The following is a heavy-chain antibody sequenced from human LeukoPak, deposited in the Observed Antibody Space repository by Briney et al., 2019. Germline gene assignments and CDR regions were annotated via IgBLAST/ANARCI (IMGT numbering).Heavy chain of an antibody. D-gene: IGHD2-2*01. CDR3: ARVPAASSYYFDY. J-gene: IGHJ4*02. CDR1: GFTFSSYE. V-gene: IGHV3-48*03. CDR2: IRSSGSII. Sequence: GGSLRLSCAASGFTFSSYEMNWVRQAPGKGLEWVSYIRSSGSIIYYADSVKGRFTISRDNAKNSLYLQMNSLRAEDTAVYYCARVPAASSYYFDYWGQGTLVTVSS.